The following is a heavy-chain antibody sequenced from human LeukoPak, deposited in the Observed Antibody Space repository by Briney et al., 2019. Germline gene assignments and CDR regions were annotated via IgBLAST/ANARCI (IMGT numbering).Heavy chain of an antibody. D-gene: IGHD6-19*01. CDR2: INWNGGST. V-gene: IGHV3-20*01. CDR3: ARWGAVALPDY. J-gene: IGHJ4*02. CDR1: GFTFDDYG. Sequence: GGSLRLSYAASGFTFDDYGMSWVRQAPGKGLEWVSGINWNGGSTGYADSVKGRFTISRDNAKNSLYLQMNSLRAEDTALYHCARWGAVALPDYWGQGTLVTVPS.